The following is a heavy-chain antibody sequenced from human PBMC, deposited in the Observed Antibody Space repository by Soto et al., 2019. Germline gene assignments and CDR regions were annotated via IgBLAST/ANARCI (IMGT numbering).Heavy chain of an antibody. CDR2: IYYSGST. J-gene: IGHJ3*02. CDR1: GGSISSYY. Sequence: SETLSLTCTVSGGSISSYYWSWIRQPPGKGLEWIGYIYYSGSTNYNPSLKSRVTISVDTSKNQFSLKLSSVTAADTAVYYCARVKSGMRYFDWFRRGDAFDIWGQGTMVTVSS. CDR3: ARVKSGMRYFDWFRRGDAFDI. D-gene: IGHD3-9*01. V-gene: IGHV4-59*01.